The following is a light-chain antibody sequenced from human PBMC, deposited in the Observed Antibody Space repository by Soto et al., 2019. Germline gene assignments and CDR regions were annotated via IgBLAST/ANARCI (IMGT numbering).Light chain of an antibody. J-gene: IGKJ1*01. CDR2: KAS. CDR1: QTISSW. Sequence: DIQMTQSPSTLSGSVGDRVTITCRASQTISSWLAWYQQKPGKAPKLLIYKASTLKSGVPSRFSGSGSGTEFTLPISSLQPDDFATYYCQHYNRYSEACGQGTKVELK. V-gene: IGKV1-5*03. CDR3: QHYNRYSEA.